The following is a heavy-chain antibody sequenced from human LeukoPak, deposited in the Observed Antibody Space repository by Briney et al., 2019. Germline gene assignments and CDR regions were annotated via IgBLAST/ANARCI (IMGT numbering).Heavy chain of an antibody. CDR3: ARDRTAYSGYDSDFDY. CDR2: VDPEDGET. V-gene: IGHV1-24*01. D-gene: IGHD5-12*01. Sequence: ASVKVSCKVSGYTLTELSMHWERQAPGKGLEWMGGVDPEDGETIYAQKFQGRVTMTRDMSTSTVYMELSSLRSEDTAVYYCARDRTAYSGYDSDFDYWGQGTLVTVSS. J-gene: IGHJ4*02. CDR1: GYTLTELS.